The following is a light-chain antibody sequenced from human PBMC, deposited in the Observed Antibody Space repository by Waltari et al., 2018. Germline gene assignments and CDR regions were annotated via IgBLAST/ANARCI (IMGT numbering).Light chain of an antibody. J-gene: IGKJ2*01. CDR3: QQYYGVPYT. Sequence: DIVLTQSPDSLPVSLGERATINCKSSQNILYNSNNKNYLAWYQQKPGQPPKLLIYWASTRQFGVPERFSGSGSGTDFTLTISSLQAEDVAVYYCQQYYGVPYTFGQGTKLEI. CDR1: QNILYNSNNKNY. V-gene: IGKV4-1*01. CDR2: WAS.